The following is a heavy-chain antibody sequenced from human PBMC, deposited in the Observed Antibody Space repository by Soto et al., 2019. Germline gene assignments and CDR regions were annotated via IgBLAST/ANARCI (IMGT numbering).Heavy chain of an antibody. CDR3: AGRLEQQLGYYYMDV. V-gene: IGHV5-51*01. J-gene: IGHJ6*03. CDR1: GYSFTSYW. CDR2: IYPGDSDT. D-gene: IGHD6-13*01. Sequence: GESLKISCKGSGYSFTSYWIGWVRQMPGKGLEWMGIIYPGDSDTRYSPSFQGQVTISADKSISTAYLQWSSPKASDTAMYYCAGRLEQQLGYYYMDVWGKGTTVTVSS.